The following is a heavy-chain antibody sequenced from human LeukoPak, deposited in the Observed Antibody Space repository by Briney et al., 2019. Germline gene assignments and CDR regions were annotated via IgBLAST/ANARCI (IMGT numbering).Heavy chain of an antibody. CDR1: GYTLTELS. J-gene: IGHJ4*02. CDR2: FDPEDGET. CDR3: ASEPTFYSGYVPHYFDY. D-gene: IGHD5-12*01. Sequence: ASVKVSCKVSGYTLTELSMHWVRQAPGKGLEWMGGFDPEDGETIYAQKFQGRVTMTEDTSTDTAYMELSSLRSEDTAVYYCASEPTFYSGYVPHYFDYWGQGTLVTVSS. V-gene: IGHV1-24*01.